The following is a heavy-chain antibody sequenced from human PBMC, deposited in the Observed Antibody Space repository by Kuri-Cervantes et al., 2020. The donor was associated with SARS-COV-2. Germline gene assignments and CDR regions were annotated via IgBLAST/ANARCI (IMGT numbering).Heavy chain of an antibody. CDR3: ASAIMTTVSPFDY. CDR1: GFTFSSYG. D-gene: IGHD4-11*01. J-gene: IGHJ4*02. V-gene: IGHV3-21*01. CDR2: ISSSGVIT. Sequence: GESLKISCAASGFTFSSYGMHWVRQAPGKGLEWVSSISSSGVITYYAHSVKGRFTISRDNAKNSLYLQMNSLRAEDTAVYFCASAIMTTVSPFDYWGQGTLVTVSS.